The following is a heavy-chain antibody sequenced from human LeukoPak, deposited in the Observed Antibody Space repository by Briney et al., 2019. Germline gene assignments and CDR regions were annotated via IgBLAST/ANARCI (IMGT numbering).Heavy chain of an antibody. J-gene: IGHJ4*02. CDR2: IRYDGSNK. V-gene: IGHV3-30*02. D-gene: IGHD2-2*01. CDR3: AKDWGAVVPAATIDY. Sequence: GGPLRLSCAASGFTFSSYGMHWVRQAPGKGLEGVAFIRYDGSNKYYADSVKGRFTISRDNSKNTLYLQMNSLRAEDTAVYYCAKDWGAVVPAATIDYWGQGTLVTVSS. CDR1: GFTFSSYG.